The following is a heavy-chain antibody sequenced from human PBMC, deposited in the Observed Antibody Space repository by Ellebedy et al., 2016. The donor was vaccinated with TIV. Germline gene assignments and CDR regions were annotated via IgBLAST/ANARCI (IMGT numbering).Heavy chain of an antibody. Sequence: AASVQVSCKASGYTFTSYGINWVRQAPGQGLEWMGWLNAYNGNTNYVQKLQGRVTMTTDTSTNTAYMELRSLRSDDTAVYYCARAMTTVTTDYWGQGTLVTVSS. CDR1: GYTFTSYG. V-gene: IGHV1-18*04. CDR3: ARAMTTVTTDY. CDR2: LNAYNGNT. J-gene: IGHJ4*02. D-gene: IGHD4-17*01.